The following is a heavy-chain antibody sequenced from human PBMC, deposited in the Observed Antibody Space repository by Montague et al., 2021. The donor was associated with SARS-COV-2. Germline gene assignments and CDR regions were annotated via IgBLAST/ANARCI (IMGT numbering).Heavy chain of an antibody. D-gene: IGHD2-15*01. J-gene: IGHJ5*02. V-gene: IGHV4-59*01. CDR2: SNYIGST. Sequence: SETLSLTCIVSGGSISSYYWSWIRQPPGKGLGGIGFSNYIGSTTYNPPLKIRSPLPVDTSKNQFSLKLSPVTAADTAVYNCARRSLGYCSGGSCYSAFDPWGQGTLVTVSS. CDR1: GGSISSYY. CDR3: ARRSLGYCSGGSCYSAFDP.